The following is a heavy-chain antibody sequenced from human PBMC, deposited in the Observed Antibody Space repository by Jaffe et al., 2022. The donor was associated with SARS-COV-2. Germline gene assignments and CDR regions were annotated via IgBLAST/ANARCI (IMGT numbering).Heavy chain of an antibody. D-gene: IGHD3-10*01. J-gene: IGHJ6*02. CDR1: GFTFSSYS. CDR2: ISSSSSYI. V-gene: IGHV3-21*01. CDR3: ARDPADMYYYGSGSGDYYGMDV. Sequence: EVQLVESGGGLVKPGGSLRLSCAASGFTFSSYSMNWVRQAPGKGLEWVSSISSSSSYIYYADSVKGRFTISRDNAKNSLYLQMNSLRAEDTAVYYCARDPADMYYYGSGSGDYYGMDVWGQGTTVTVSS.